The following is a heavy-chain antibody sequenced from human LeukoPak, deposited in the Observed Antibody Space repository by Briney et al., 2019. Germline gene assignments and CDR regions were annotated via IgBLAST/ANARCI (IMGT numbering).Heavy chain of an antibody. V-gene: IGHV1-8*03. CDR2: MNPNSGNT. J-gene: IGHJ5*02. D-gene: IGHD3-22*01. CDR3: ARGPYYYDSSGLELGFDP. Sequence: ASVKVSCKASGYTFTSYDINWVRQATGQGLEWMGWMNPNSGNTGYAQKFQGRVTITRNTSISTAYMELSSLRSEDTAVYYCARGPYYYDSSGLELGFDPWGQGTLVTVSS. CDR1: GYTFTSYD.